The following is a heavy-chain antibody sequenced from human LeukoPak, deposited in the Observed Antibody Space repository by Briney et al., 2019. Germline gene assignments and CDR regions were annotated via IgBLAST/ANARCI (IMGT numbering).Heavy chain of an antibody. V-gene: IGHV3-48*03. D-gene: IGHD4-11*01. CDR1: GFTFSTYE. J-gene: IGHJ3*02. CDR2: ISSSGSTI. Sequence: GGSLRLSCAASGFTFSTYEMNWVRQAPGKGLEWVSYISSSGSTIYYADSVKGRFTISRDNAKNSLYLQMNSLRAEDTAVYYCARADYTADVAAFDIWGQGTMVTVSS. CDR3: ARADYTADVAAFDI.